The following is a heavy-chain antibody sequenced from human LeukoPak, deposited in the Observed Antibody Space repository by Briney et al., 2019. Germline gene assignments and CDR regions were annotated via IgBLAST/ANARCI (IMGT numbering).Heavy chain of an antibody. CDR1: GGSISSSTYY. CDR3: ARHFYGSGSYLGPFDY. V-gene: IGHV4-39*01. J-gene: IGHJ4*02. CDR2: IYYGGTT. D-gene: IGHD3-10*01. Sequence: SSETLSLTCAVSGGSISSSTYYWGWIRQPPGKGLEWIGSIYYGGTTYYNPSLKRRATISVDTSKNQFSLKLSSVTAADTAVYYCARHFYGSGSYLGPFDYWGQGTLVTVSS.